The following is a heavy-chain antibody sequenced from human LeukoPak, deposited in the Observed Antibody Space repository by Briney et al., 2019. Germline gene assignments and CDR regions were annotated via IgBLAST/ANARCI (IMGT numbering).Heavy chain of an antibody. J-gene: IGHJ2*01. Sequence: HPGGSLRLSCAASGFTFSSYAMHWVRQAPGKGLEWVAVISYDGSNKYYADSVKGRFTISRDNSKNTLYLQMNSLRAEDTAVYYCARSYGSGSYYNWYFDLWGRGTLVTVSS. CDR3: ARSYGSGSYYNWYFDL. CDR1: GFTFSSYA. V-gene: IGHV3-30-3*01. CDR2: ISYDGSNK. D-gene: IGHD3-10*01.